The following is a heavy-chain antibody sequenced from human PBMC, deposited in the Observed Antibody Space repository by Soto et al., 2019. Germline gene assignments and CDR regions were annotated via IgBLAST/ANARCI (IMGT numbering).Heavy chain of an antibody. V-gene: IGHV3-30*18. D-gene: IGHD6-13*01. CDR1: GFSFADYG. CDR2: LAYDGTNK. CDR3: AKVNRRPGIGQQSPLDY. Sequence: QPGGSLRLSCAASGFSFADYGVQWVRQTPGKGLEWVAGLAYDGTNKFYADSVEGRFTLSRDSSKTTVFLQMDSMRSEDTAVYYCAKVNRRPGIGQQSPLDYWGQGALVTVSS. J-gene: IGHJ4*02.